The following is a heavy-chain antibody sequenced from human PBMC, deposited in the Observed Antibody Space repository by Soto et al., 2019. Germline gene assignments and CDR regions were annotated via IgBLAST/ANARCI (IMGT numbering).Heavy chain of an antibody. Sequence: PSETLSLTCSVSGASATHSYWSWIRQSPGKGLEWIGYISYGGTTNFNSSLKGRVTVSVDMSKNQFSLTLNSVTAADTAVYYCAMYYGHGQDYWGQGTLVTVSA. V-gene: IGHV4-59*02. CDR1: GASATHSY. CDR2: ISYGGTT. J-gene: IGHJ4*02. D-gene: IGHD3-10*01. CDR3: AMYYGHGQDY.